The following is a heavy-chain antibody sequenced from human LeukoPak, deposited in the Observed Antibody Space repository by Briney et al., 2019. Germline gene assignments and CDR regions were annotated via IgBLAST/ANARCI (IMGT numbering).Heavy chain of an antibody. CDR3: ASGYTYVRLGDH. D-gene: IGHD5-18*01. CDR2: TNLHGTTV. Sequence: PGGFLRLSCAVSGLSFSNYWMHWVRQAPGKGLVWVARTNLHGTTVDYADSVKGRFTISRDNAKNTLFLQMNSLRAEDTAVYYCASGYTYVRLGDHWGQGTLVTVSS. V-gene: IGHV3-74*01. J-gene: IGHJ4*02. CDR1: GLSFSNYW.